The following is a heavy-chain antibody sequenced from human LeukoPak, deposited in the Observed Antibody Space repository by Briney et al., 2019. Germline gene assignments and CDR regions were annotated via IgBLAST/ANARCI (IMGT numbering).Heavy chain of an antibody. CDR1: GASISTSRYY. J-gene: IGHJ4*02. Sequence: SETLSLTCTVSGASISTSRYYWGWVRQPPGKGLEWIGSFYYSGNTYYNPSLKSRVTISVDTSKNQFSLKLSSVTAADTAVYYCARDRGYSGYDLDYWGQGTLVTVSS. V-gene: IGHV4-39*07. D-gene: IGHD5-12*01. CDR2: FYYSGNT. CDR3: ARDRGYSGYDLDY.